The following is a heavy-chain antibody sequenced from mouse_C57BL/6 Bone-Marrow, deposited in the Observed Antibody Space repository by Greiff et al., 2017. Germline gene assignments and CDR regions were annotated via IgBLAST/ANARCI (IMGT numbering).Heavy chain of an antibody. CDR1: GFTFSSYG. J-gene: IGHJ4*01. Sequence: EVMLVESGGDLVKPGGSLKLSCAASGFTFSSYGMSWVRQTPDQRLEWVATISSGGSYTYYPDSVKGRFTISGDNAKNTLYLQMSSLKSEDTAMYYGARQSFGYWGQGTSVTVSS. CDR3: ARQSFGY. CDR2: ISSGGSYT. V-gene: IGHV5-6*01.